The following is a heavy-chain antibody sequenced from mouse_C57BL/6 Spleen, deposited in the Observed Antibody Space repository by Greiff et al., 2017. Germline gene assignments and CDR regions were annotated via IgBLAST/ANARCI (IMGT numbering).Heavy chain of an antibody. Sequence: EVQLQQSGPELVKPGASVKISCKASGYTFTDYYMNWVKQSHGQSLEWIGDINPNNGGTSYNQKFKGKATLTVDKSSSTAYMELRSLTSEDSAVYYCARWGGNPWFAYWGQGTLVTVSA. CDR2: INPNNGGT. CDR3: ARWGGNPWFAY. CDR1: GYTFTDYY. J-gene: IGHJ3*01. V-gene: IGHV1-26*01. D-gene: IGHD2-1*01.